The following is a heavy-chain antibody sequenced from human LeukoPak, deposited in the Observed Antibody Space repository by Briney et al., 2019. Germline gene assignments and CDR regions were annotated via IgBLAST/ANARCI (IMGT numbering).Heavy chain of an antibody. CDR2: ISSSGTTI. V-gene: IGHV3-48*03. D-gene: IGHD2-15*01. CDR1: GFTFSSYE. J-gene: IGHJ4*02. Sequence: PGGSLRLSFAASGFTFSSYEMNWVRQAPGKGLEWVSYISSSGTTIYYADSVKGRFTISRDNAKNSLYLQMNSLRAEDTAVYYCARAGYCSGGSCYTTFDYWGQGTLVTVSS. CDR3: ARAGYCSGGSCYTTFDY.